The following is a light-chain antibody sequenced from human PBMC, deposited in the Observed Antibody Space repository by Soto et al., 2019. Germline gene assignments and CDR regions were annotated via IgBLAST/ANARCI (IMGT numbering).Light chain of an antibody. J-gene: IGLJ2*01. CDR3: ATWDDNVKGPV. CDR2: TNS. V-gene: IGLV1-44*01. Sequence: QSVLTQPPSASGPPGQRVTISCSGRASNIGSNFVSWYQVVPGTAPKLLIYTNSHRPSGVPDRFSGSRSGTSASLDISGLXXXXXADYFCATWDDNVKGPVFGGGTKLTVL. CDR1: ASNIGSNF.